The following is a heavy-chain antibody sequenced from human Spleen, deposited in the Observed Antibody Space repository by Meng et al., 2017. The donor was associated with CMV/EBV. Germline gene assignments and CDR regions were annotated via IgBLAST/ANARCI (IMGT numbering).Heavy chain of an antibody. CDR2: IYSGGRT. D-gene: IGHD2-21*01. CDR3: VKEGIRDEWPRDFDY. J-gene: IGHJ4*02. Sequence: GESLKISCAASEFTFSNYAMSWVRQAPGKGLEWVSVIYSGGRTFYAESVKGRFTISRDNSKNTLYLQMDSLRHEDTAFYHCVKEGIRDEWPRDFDYWGQGLLVTVSS. V-gene: IGHV3-66*02. CDR1: EFTFSNYA.